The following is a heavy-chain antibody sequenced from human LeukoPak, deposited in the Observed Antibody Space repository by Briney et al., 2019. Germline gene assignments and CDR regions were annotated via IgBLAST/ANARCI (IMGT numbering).Heavy chain of an antibody. V-gene: IGHV4-59*01. CDR1: GGSISSYY. CDR2: IYYSGST. Sequence: MPSETLSLTCTVSGGSISSYYWSWIRQPPGKGLEWIGYIYYSGSTNYSPSLKSRVTISVDTSKNQFSLKLSSVTAADTAVYYCARSEYSYGADAFDIWGQGTMVTVSS. J-gene: IGHJ3*02. D-gene: IGHD5-18*01. CDR3: ARSEYSYGADAFDI.